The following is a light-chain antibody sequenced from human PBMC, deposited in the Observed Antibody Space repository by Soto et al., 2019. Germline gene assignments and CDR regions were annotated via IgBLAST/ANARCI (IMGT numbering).Light chain of an antibody. CDR3: QQRSNWPIT. V-gene: IGKV3-11*01. CDR2: DAS. J-gene: IGKJ5*01. CDR1: QSVSSSY. Sequence: EIVLTQSPGTLSLSPGERATLSCRASQSVSSSYLAWYQQKPGQAPRLLIYDASNRATGIPARFSGSGSGTDFTLTLSNLEPEDFAVYYCQQRSNWPITFGQGTRLEIK.